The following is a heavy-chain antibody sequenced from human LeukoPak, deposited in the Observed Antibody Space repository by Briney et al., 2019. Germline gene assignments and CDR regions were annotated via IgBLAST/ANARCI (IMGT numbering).Heavy chain of an antibody. CDR1: GFTFSSYG. CDR3: AKDGMYYYDSSGYHHLDY. Sequence: PGRSLRLSCAASGFTFSSYGMHWVRQAPGKGLEWEAFISYDGSNKYYADSVKGRFTISRDNSKNTVYLQMSSLRAEDTAVYYCAKDGMYYYDSSGYHHLDYWGQGTLVTVSS. CDR2: ISYDGSNK. D-gene: IGHD3-22*01. V-gene: IGHV3-30*18. J-gene: IGHJ4*02.